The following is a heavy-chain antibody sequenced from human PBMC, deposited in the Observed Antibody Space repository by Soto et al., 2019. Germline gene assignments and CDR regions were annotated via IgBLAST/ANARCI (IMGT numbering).Heavy chain of an antibody. D-gene: IGHD6-25*01. CDR3: AHRRPYSGGWNEGWFDP. V-gene: IGHV2-5*02. Sequence: QITLKESGPTLVEPTQTLTLTCTFSGFSLSTSGVGVGWVRQSPGKALEWLAFIYWDDDKRYSPSLRSRLTITKDTSNNQVVLTMTNMDPVDTATYFCAHRRPYSGGWNEGWFDPWGQGTLVTVSS. J-gene: IGHJ5*02. CDR1: GFSLSTSGVG. CDR2: IYWDDDK.